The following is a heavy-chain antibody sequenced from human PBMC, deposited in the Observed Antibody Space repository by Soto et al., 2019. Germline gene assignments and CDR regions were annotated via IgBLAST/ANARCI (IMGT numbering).Heavy chain of an antibody. CDR1: GFTVSSKY. CDR3: ARDDVLCDGGSCYGVRMDV. Sequence: EVQLVESGGGLVQPGGSLRLSCAASGFTVSSKYMSWVRQAPGKGLEWVALIQSGGTTYYADSVKGRFTISRDSTENTLPLQMDGLRGADTAGYYCARDDVLCDGGSCYGVRMDVWGKGTTVTVSS. V-gene: IGHV3-66*01. J-gene: IGHJ6*03. D-gene: IGHD2-15*01. CDR2: IQSGGTT.